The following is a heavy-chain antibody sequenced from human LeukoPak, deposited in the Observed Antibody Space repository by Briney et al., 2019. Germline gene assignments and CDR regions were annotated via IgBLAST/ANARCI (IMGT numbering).Heavy chain of an antibody. V-gene: IGHV3-23*01. Sequence: GGSLRLSCAASGFTFSSYAMSWVRQAPGKGLEWVSAISRSGGSTYYADPVKGRFTISRDNSRNTLYLQMDSLRSEDTAVYYCARDFFPIVDSTWYEIGYWGQGTLVTVSS. CDR3: ARDFFPIVDSTWYEIGY. D-gene: IGHD2-21*01. J-gene: IGHJ4*02. CDR2: ISRSGGST. CDR1: GFTFSSYA.